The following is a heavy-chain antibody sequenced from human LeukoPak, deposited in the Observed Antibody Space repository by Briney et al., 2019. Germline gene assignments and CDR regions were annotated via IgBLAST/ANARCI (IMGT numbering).Heavy chain of an antibody. Sequence: SSETLSLTCTVSGGSISSYYWSWIRQPAGKGPEWIGRIYISGSTNYNPSLKSRVTMSVDTSKNQFSLKLSSVTAADTAVYYCARDRGTWNDDGFDYWGQGTLVTVSS. J-gene: IGHJ4*02. CDR1: GGSISSYY. D-gene: IGHD1-1*01. CDR3: ARDRGTWNDDGFDY. V-gene: IGHV4-4*07. CDR2: IYISGST.